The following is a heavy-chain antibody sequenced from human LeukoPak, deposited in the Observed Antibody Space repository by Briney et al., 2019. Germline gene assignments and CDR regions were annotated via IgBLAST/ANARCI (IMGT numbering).Heavy chain of an antibody. CDR2: ISGSGGST. V-gene: IGHV3-23*01. D-gene: IGHD3-3*01. J-gene: IGHJ4*02. Sequence: HSGGSLRLSCAASGFTFSSYAMSWVRQAPGKGLEWVSAISGSGGSTYYADSVKGRFTISRDNSKNTLYLQMNSLRAEDMALYYCAKAYDFWSGFDYWGQGTLVTVSS. CDR3: AKAYDFWSGFDY. CDR1: GFTFSSYA.